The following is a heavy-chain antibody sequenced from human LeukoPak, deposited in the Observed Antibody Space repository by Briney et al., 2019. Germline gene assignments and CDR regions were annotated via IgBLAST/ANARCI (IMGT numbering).Heavy chain of an antibody. CDR2: ISYSGST. Sequence: SETLSLTCTVSGGSISSYDWSWIRQPPEKGLEWIGYISYSGSTDYTPSLKSRVTISVDTSKHQSCLKLSSLTAADTAVYYCARHVRGGGYSGRYFHCLDSWGQGTLVTVSS. CDR3: ARHVRGGGYSGRYFHCLDS. V-gene: IGHV4-59*01. J-gene: IGHJ4*02. D-gene: IGHD1-26*01. CDR1: GGSISSYD.